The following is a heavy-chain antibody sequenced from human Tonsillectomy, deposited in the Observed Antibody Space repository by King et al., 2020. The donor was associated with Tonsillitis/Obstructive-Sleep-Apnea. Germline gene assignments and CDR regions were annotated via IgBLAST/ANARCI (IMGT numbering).Heavy chain of an antibody. J-gene: IGHJ6*03. CDR3: ARELTTEDYYYYMDV. Sequence: QLVQSGAEVKKPGSSVKVSCKASGGTFSSYAISCVRQAPGQGLEWMGRIIPILGIANYAQKFQGRVTITADKSTSTAYMELSSLRSEDTAVYYCARELTTEDYYYYMDVWGKGTTVTVSS. D-gene: IGHD2/OR15-2a*01. CDR1: GGTFSSYA. V-gene: IGHV1-69*04. CDR2: IIPILGIA.